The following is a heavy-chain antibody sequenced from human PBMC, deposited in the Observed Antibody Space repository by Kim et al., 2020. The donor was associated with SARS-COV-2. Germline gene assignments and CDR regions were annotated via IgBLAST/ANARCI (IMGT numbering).Heavy chain of an antibody. D-gene: IGHD3-10*01. CDR1: GGSFSGYY. CDR2: INHSGST. CDR3: ARGTSPDTSGSIDY. J-gene: IGHJ4*02. V-gene: IGHV4-34*01. Sequence: SETLSLTCAVYGGSFSGYYWSWIRQPPGKGLEWIGEINHSGSTNYNPSLKSRVTISVDTSKNQFSLKLSSVTAADTAVYYCARGTSPDTSGSIDYWGQGTLVTVSS.